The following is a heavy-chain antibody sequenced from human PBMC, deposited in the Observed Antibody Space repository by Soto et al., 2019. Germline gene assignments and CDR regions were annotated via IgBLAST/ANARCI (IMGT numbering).Heavy chain of an antibody. J-gene: IGHJ4*02. D-gene: IGHD2-15*01. CDR1: GFTFSSYA. CDR2: ISYDGSNK. V-gene: IGHV3-30-3*01. Sequence: PGGSLRLSCAASGFTFSSYAMHWFRQAPGKGLEWVAVISYDGSNKYYADSVKGRFTISRDNSKNTLYLQMNSLRAEDTAVYYCARLSKGYVVTTPYYFDYWGQGTLVTVSS. CDR3: ARLSKGYVVTTPYYFDY.